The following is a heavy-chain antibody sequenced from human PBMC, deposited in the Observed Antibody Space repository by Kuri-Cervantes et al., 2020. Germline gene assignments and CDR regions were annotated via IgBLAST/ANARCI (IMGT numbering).Heavy chain of an antibody. Sequence: GSLRLSCAASGFTFSSYSMNWIRQPPGKGLEWIGSIYYSGSTYYNPSLKSRVTISVDRSKNQFSLKLSSVTAADTAVYYCAREDGYELDAFDIWGQGTMVTVSS. J-gene: IGHJ3*02. V-gene: IGHV4-39*07. CDR1: GFTFSSYS. CDR2: IYYSGST. D-gene: IGHD5-12*01. CDR3: AREDGYELDAFDI.